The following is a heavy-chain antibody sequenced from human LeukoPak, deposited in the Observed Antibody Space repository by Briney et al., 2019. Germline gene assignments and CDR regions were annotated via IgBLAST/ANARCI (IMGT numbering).Heavy chain of an antibody. CDR1: GGTFSSYA. D-gene: IGHD2-15*01. J-gene: IGHJ4*02. CDR2: IIPIFGTA. V-gene: IGHV1-69*01. CDR3: ARALNPYCSGGSCLPFPFNFDY. Sequence: SVKVSCKASGGTFSSYAISWVRQAPGQGLEWMGGIIPIFGTANYAQKFQGRVTITADESTGTAYMELSSLRSEDTAVYYCARALNPYCSGGSCLPFPFNFDYWGQGTLVTVSS.